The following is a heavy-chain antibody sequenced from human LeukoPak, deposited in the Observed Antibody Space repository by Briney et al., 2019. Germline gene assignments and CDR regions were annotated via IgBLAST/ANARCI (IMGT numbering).Heavy chain of an antibody. V-gene: IGHV4-61*02. CDR3: ARGNGGQLGDY. CDR2: IYTSGST. D-gene: IGHD6-6*01. CDR1: GGSISSGSYY. Sequence: SETLSLTCTVSGGSISSGSYYWSWIRQPAGKGLEWIGRIYTSGSTNYNPSLKSRVTISVDTSKNQFSLKLSSVTAADTAVYYCARGNGGQLGDYWGQGTLVTVSS. J-gene: IGHJ4*02.